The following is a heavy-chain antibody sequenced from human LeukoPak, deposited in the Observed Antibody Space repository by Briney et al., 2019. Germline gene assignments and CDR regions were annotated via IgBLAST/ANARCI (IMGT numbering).Heavy chain of an antibody. Sequence: PSETLTLTCTVSGDPICLYYWSWTRQPDGKGLEWIGRFNVTGSTTYNPSLKSRVSISVDTSRNQFSLKLRSVTAADTAVYYWASMSQPSGSFDLWGRGTVITV. CDR1: GDPICLYY. J-gene: IGHJ4*02. CDR3: ASMSQPSGSFDL. V-gene: IGHV4-4*07. CDR2: FNVTGST. D-gene: IGHD3-10*01.